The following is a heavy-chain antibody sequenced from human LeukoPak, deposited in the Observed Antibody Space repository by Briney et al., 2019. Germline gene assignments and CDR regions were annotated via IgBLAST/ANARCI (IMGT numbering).Heavy chain of an antibody. J-gene: IGHJ4*02. D-gene: IGHD6-13*01. CDR3: AKGQELYDIVFDS. Sequence: GGSLRLSCTTSGFIFSICAMTWVRQAPGKGLEWVSTIRSNGDTTYNADSVKGRFTISRDNSKNTLYLELNSLRVEDTATFCSAKGQELYDIVFDSWGQGTMVTVSS. CDR1: GFIFSICA. CDR2: IRSNGDTT. V-gene: IGHV3-23*01.